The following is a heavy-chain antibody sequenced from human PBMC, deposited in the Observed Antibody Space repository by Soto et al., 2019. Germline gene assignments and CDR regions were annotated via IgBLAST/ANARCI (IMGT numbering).Heavy chain of an antibody. V-gene: IGHV1-2*04. J-gene: IGHJ6*02. D-gene: IGHD6-13*01. CDR1: GYTFSGYY. CDR3: AGGRGSSGWSAARYGRDV. CDR2: MNPNSGGT. Sequence: QVQLEQSGAEVKKPGASVKVSCKASGYTFSGYYIHWVRQAPGQGLEWMGWMNPNSGGTNYAQKYKGWITMTRDTSTSTVYLGMSRLNSDDTAIYYCAGGRGSSGWSAARYGRDVWGQATTVTVSS.